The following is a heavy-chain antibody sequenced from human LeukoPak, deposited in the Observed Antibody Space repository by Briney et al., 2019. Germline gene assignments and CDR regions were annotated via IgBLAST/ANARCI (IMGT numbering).Heavy chain of an antibody. CDR2: TSFDGSNK. CDR1: GFTFSGYG. J-gene: IGHJ5*02. V-gene: IGHV3-30*03. D-gene: IGHD1-26*01. Sequence: PGRSLRLSCAASGFTFSGYGMHWVRQVPGKGLEWVAVTSFDGSNKYYADSVQGRFTISRDNSKNTLYLQMNSLRAEDAAVYYCATERGVGAPNWFDPWGQGTLVTVSS. CDR3: ATERGVGAPNWFDP.